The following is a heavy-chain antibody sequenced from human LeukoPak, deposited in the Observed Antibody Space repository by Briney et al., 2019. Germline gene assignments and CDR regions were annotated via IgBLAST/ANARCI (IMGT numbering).Heavy chain of an antibody. J-gene: IGHJ3*02. D-gene: IGHD2-2*02. V-gene: IGHV3-30*02. CDR2: IRDDGSTR. Sequence: GGSLRLSCAASGFTFSRYGLHWVRQAPGKGLEWVAFIRDDGSTRYYADSVKGRFTVSRDNSKNTLYLQMDSLRTGDTAVYYCAKEGGYCSSTSCYRGGAFDIWGQGTMVTVSS. CDR1: GFTFSRYG. CDR3: AKEGGYCSSTSCYRGGAFDI.